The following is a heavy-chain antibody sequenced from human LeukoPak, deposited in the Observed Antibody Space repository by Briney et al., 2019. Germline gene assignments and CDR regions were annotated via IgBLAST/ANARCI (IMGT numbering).Heavy chain of an antibody. J-gene: IGHJ5*02. CDR1: GGSINSYY. Sequence: SETLSLTCTVSGGSINSYYWTWIRQPAGKGLEWIGRIYTTGSTNYNPSLKSRVTMSVDTSKNHFSLRLSSVTAADTAVYYCARSGVVGATWGGWFDPWGQGTLVTVSS. D-gene: IGHD1-26*01. CDR3: ARSGVVGATWGGWFDP. V-gene: IGHV4-4*07. CDR2: IYTTGST.